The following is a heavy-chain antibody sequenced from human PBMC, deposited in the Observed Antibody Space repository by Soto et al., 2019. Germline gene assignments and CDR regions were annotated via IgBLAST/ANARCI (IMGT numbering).Heavy chain of an antibody. D-gene: IGHD6-19*01. V-gene: IGHV3-23*01. Sequence: LGGSLRLSCAASGFTFSSYAMSWVRQAPGKGLDWVSAISVSVGSTYYADSVKGRFTISRDNSKNTLYLQMNSLRAEDTAVYYCAKVERAVAGIIDWGQGTLVTVSS. J-gene: IGHJ4*02. CDR2: ISVSVGST. CDR1: GFTFSSYA. CDR3: AKVERAVAGIID.